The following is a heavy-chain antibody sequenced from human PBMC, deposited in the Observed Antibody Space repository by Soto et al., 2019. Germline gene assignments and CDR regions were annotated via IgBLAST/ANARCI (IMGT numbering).Heavy chain of an antibody. CDR3: AKGDNLGPKTGYAFDP. V-gene: IGHV6-1*01. CDR2: TYFRSKWYN. CDR1: GDSVSSNTAS. D-gene: IGHD5-12*01. Sequence: SQTDSLTCAISGDSVSSNTASWNWIRQSPSRGLEWLGRTYFRSKWYNDYAVSVKSRIIINPDTSNNQFSLQLNSVTPEDTAVYFCAKGDNLGPKTGYAFDPWGQGIIVTVS. J-gene: IGHJ5*02.